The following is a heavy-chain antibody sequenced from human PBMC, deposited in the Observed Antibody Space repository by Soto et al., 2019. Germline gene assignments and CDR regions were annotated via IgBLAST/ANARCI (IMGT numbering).Heavy chain of an antibody. Sequence: SETLSLTCTVSSGSISRYYWSWFRQPPGKGLEWIGDIYYSGSTYYNPSLKSRVTISVDTSKNQFSLKLSSVTAADTAVYYCARGSSGWYAGYWGQGTLVTVSS. D-gene: IGHD6-19*01. CDR2: IYYSGST. V-gene: IGHV4-59*12. CDR1: SGSISRYY. CDR3: ARGSSGWYAGY. J-gene: IGHJ4*02.